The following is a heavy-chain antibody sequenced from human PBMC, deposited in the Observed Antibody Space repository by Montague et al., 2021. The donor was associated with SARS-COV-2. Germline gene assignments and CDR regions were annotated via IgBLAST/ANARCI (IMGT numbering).Heavy chain of an antibody. Sequence: SETLSLTCTVSGFSISTGYYWGWIRQPPGKGLEWIGSIYHSGSTXXNPSLKSRVTISVDTSKNQFSLKLSSVTAADTAVYCCASSYDSTGHVGYWGQGTLVTVSS. CDR3: ASSYDSTGHVGY. D-gene: IGHD3-22*01. V-gene: IGHV4-38-2*02. J-gene: IGHJ4*02. CDR2: IYHSGST. CDR1: GFSISTGYY.